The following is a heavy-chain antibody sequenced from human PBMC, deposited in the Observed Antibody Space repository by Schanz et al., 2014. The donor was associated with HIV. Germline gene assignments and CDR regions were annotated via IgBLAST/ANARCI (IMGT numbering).Heavy chain of an antibody. D-gene: IGHD3-10*01. V-gene: IGHV3-33*03. CDR3: ASVRVGG. Sequence: QVQLVESGGGVVQPGTSLRLSCVTSGFRFSSYGMHWVRQAPGKGLEWVAILWFDGSIDYYVDSVKGRFTISRDNARNSLYLQMDSLRVEDTAVYHCASVRVGGWGQGTLVTVSS. CDR2: LWFDGSID. J-gene: IGHJ4*02. CDR1: GFRFSSYG.